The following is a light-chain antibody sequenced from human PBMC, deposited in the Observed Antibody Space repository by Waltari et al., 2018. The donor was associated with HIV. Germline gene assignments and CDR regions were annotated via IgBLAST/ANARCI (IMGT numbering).Light chain of an antibody. CDR3: QQYDKLPPFT. J-gene: IGKJ3*01. V-gene: IGKV1-33*01. CDR2: DVS. CDR1: QDMSNY. Sequence: DIQMTQSPSSLSASVGDRVSIPCQASQDMSNYLNWYQQKPGKAPKILIYDVSKLETGVPYRFSGSGSGTDFTLTISRLETEDIAIYYCQQYDKLPPFTFGHGTKVDIK.